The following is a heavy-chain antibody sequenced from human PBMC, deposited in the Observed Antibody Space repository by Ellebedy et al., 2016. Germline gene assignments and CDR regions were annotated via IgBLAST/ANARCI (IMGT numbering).Heavy chain of an antibody. CDR3: AKDKSYSGNYFGYFDN. J-gene: IGHJ4*02. Sequence: GESLKISXTASGFTFGSYTMSWVRQAPGKGLEWVSSISVGGGSTYYADSVKGRFTISRDNSKNTLYLQMNGLRADDTAVYYCAKDKSYSGNYFGYFDNWGQGTLVTVSS. D-gene: IGHD1-26*01. V-gene: IGHV3-23*01. CDR1: GFTFGSYT. CDR2: ISVGGGST.